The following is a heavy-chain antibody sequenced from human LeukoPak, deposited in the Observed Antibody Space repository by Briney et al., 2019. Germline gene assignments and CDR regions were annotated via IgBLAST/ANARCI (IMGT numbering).Heavy chain of an antibody. CDR2: ISSSDNYA. Sequence: GGSLRLSCAASGFTFGSDSMNWVRQAPGKGLEWVSSISSSDNYAYYADSVKGRFTTSRDNAKNSLYLQMNSLRAEDTAVYYCARDAKGYCANGVCAEWGQGTLVIVSS. V-gene: IGHV3-21*01. J-gene: IGHJ4*02. CDR1: GFTFGSDS. D-gene: IGHD2-8*01. CDR3: ARDAKGYCANGVCAE.